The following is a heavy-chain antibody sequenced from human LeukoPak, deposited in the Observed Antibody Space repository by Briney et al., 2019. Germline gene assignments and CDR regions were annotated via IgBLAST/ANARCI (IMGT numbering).Heavy chain of an antibody. CDR3: ARGLLAGRYYYYYYMDV. CDR1: GYTFTSYG. Sequence: ASVKVFCKASGYTFTSYGISWVRQAPGQGLEWMGWMNPNSGNTGYAQKFQGRVTITRNTSISTAYMELSSLRSEDTAVYYCARGLLAGRYYYYYYMDVWGKGTTVTVSS. CDR2: MNPNSGNT. D-gene: IGHD2/OR15-2a*01. J-gene: IGHJ6*03. V-gene: IGHV1-8*03.